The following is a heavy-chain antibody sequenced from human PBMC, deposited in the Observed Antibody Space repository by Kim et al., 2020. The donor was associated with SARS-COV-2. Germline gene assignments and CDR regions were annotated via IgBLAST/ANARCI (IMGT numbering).Heavy chain of an antibody. V-gene: IGHV4-28*01. CDR2: IYNSGST. CDR1: GYSISSHSW. CDR3: ARYDSRISTHYFDL. J-gene: IGHJ2*01. D-gene: IGHD1-1*01. Sequence: SETLSLTCAVSGYSISSHSWWGWIRQPPGKGLEWIGYIYNSGSTFYSASLKNRLTMSVDTSNNQFSLELSSVTAVDTAVYYCARYDSRISTHYFDLWGRGTLVTVSS.